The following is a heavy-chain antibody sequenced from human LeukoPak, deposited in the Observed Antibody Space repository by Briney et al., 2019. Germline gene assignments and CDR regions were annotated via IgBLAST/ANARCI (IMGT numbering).Heavy chain of an antibody. CDR3: ARGCSGGSCYSQFDY. V-gene: IGHV4-4*02. CDR1: GGSISSSNW. CDR2: IYHSGST. D-gene: IGHD2-15*01. Sequence: PSGTLFLTCAVSGGSISSSNWWSWVRQPPGKGLEWIGEIYHSGSTNYNPSLKSRVTISVDKSKNQFSLKLSSVTAADTAVYYCARGCSGGSCYSQFDYWGQGTLVTVSS. J-gene: IGHJ4*02.